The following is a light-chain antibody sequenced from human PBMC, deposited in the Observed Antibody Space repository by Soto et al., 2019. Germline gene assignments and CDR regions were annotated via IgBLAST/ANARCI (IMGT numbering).Light chain of an antibody. CDR2: GAS. Sequence: IVLTQSPGTLSLSPGERATLSCGASQSVTNNFLAWYQQKPGQAPRLLIYGASSRATGVPDRFSGSGSGTEFTLTISRLEPGDFAVYYCQQYGNPLLSFGRGTKVDIK. V-gene: IGKV3-20*01. CDR3: QQYGNPLLS. CDR1: QSVTNNF. J-gene: IGKJ3*01.